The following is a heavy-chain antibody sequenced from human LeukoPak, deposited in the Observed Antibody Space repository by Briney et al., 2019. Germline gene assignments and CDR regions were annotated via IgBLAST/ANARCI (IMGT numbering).Heavy chain of an antibody. CDR1: GYTFTGFY. Sequence: GASVKVSCKASGYTFTGFYMLWVRQAPGQGLEWMGWINPNSGRTNYAQKFQGRVTMTRDTSTSTAYMELSSLRSDDTAVYYCARERVAAKTVDPWGQGTLVTVSS. V-gene: IGHV1-2*02. J-gene: IGHJ5*02. CDR2: INPNSGRT. D-gene: IGHD6-13*01. CDR3: ARERVAAKTVDP.